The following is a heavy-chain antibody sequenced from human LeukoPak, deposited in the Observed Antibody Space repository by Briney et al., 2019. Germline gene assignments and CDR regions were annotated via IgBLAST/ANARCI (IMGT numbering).Heavy chain of an antibody. V-gene: IGHV4-34*01. D-gene: IGHD6-13*01. CDR1: GGSISSNW. CDR2: INHSGST. J-gene: IGHJ4*02. CDR3: ATKYSSSWYLIDY. Sequence: SETLSLTCAVSGGSISSNWWSWIRQPPGKGLEWIGEINHSGSTNYNPSLKSRVTISVDTSKNQFSLKLSSVTAADTAVYYCATKYSSSWYLIDYWGQGTLVTVSS.